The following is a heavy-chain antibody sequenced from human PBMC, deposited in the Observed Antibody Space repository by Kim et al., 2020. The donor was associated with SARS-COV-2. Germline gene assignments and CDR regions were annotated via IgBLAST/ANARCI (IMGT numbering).Heavy chain of an antibody. CDR1: GYTFTSYG. V-gene: IGHV1-18*01. J-gene: IGHJ6*02. CDR2: ISAYNGNT. CDR3: AREVPLMVRGAKGYYYGMDV. D-gene: IGHD3-10*01. Sequence: ASVKVSCKASGYTFTSYGISWVRQAPGQGLEWMGWISAYNGNTNYAQKLQGRVTMTTDTSTSTAYMELRSLRSDDTAVYYCAREVPLMVRGAKGYYYGMDVWGQGTTVTVSS.